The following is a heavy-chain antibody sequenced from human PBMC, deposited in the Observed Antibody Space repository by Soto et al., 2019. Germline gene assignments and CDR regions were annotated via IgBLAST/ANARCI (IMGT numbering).Heavy chain of an antibody. J-gene: IGHJ3*02. Sequence: ASVKVSCKVSGYTLTELSMHWVRQAPGKGLEWMGGFDPEDGETIYAQKFQGRVTMTEDTSTDTAYMELSSLRSEDTAVYYCATDRNYDFWSGPLGGVFDIWGQGTMVTVSS. D-gene: IGHD3-3*01. V-gene: IGHV1-24*01. CDR2: FDPEDGET. CDR3: ATDRNYDFWSGPLGGVFDI. CDR1: GYTLTELS.